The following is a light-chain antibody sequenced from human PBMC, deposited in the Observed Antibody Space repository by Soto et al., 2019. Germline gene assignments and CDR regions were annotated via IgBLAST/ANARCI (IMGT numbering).Light chain of an antibody. CDR3: QQYDGYSRT. V-gene: IGKV1-5*03. J-gene: IGKJ1*01. CDR2: KAS. CDR1: QSISGW. Sequence: DVPMTQSPSTLSASVGDRVTITCRASQSISGWLAWYQQRPGKAPKLMIYKASTLETGVPSRFSGSGSGTEFTLTINNLQPDDFATYYRQQYDGYSRTFGQGTKVEIK.